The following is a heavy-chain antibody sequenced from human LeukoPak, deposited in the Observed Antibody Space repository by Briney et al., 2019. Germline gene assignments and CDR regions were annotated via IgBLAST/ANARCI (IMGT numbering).Heavy chain of an antibody. CDR3: ARDLKVMGTYYYDSRPSMDAFDI. V-gene: IGHV4-59*12. Sequence: SETLSLTCTVSGGSIGSYYWSWIRQPPGKGLEWIGYIYYSGSTNYNPSLKSRVTISVDTSKNQFSLKLSSVTAADTAVYYCARDLKVMGTYYYDSRPSMDAFDIWGQGTMVTVSS. D-gene: IGHD3-22*01. CDR1: GGSIGSYY. CDR2: IYYSGST. J-gene: IGHJ3*02.